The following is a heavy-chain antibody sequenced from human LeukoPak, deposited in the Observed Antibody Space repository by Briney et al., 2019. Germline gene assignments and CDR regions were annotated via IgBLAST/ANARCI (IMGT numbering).Heavy chain of an antibody. Sequence: GESLKISCKGSGYSFTSYWIGWVRQMPGKGLEWMGIIYPGDSDTRYSPSFQGQVTISADKSISTAYLQWSSLKASDTAMYYCARWYSSSSEAGAAPFDYWGQGTLVTVSS. CDR2: IYPGDSDT. CDR1: GYSFTSYW. D-gene: IGHD6-6*01. CDR3: ARWYSSSSEAGAAPFDY. J-gene: IGHJ4*02. V-gene: IGHV5-51*01.